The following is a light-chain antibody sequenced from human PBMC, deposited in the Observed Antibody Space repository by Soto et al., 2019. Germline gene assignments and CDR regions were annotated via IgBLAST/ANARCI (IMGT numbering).Light chain of an antibody. J-gene: IGKJ4*02. CDR2: EAS. CDR3: QQRSNWPLT. CDR1: QSVSSS. Sequence: EVVLTQSPATLSLSPGERASLACRASQSVSSSLAWYQQKPGQAPRLLIYEASNRATGIPARFSGSGSGADFTLTISSLGPGDFAVYYRQQRSNWPLTFGGGTKVDIK. V-gene: IGKV3-11*01.